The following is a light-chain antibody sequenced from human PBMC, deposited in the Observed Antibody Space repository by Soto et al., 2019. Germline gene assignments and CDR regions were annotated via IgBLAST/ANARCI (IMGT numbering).Light chain of an antibody. CDR3: LQDYNYPRT. CDR1: QGIRND. V-gene: IGKV1-6*01. J-gene: IGKJ1*01. CDR2: AAS. Sequence: AIQMTQSPSSLSASVGDSVTITCRASQGIRNDLGWYQQKPGRAPKLLIYAASSLQSGVPSRFSGSGSGTDFTLTISSLQPEDFATYYCLQDYNYPRTFGQGTKVEIK.